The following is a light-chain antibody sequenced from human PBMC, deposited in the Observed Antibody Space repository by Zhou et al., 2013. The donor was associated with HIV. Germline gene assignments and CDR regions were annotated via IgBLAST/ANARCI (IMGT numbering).Light chain of an antibody. J-gene: IGKJ3*01. CDR2: AAS. Sequence: AIRMTQSPSSFSASTGDRVTITCRASQGISSYLAWYQQKPGKAPKLLIYAASTLQSGVPSRFSGSGSGTDFTFTISSLQPEDIATYYCQQYDNLPRFGPGTKVDIK. V-gene: IGKV1-8*01. CDR1: QGISSY. CDR3: QQYDNLPR.